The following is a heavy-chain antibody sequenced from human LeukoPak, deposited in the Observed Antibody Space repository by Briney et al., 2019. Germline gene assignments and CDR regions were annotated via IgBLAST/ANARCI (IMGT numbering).Heavy chain of an antibody. J-gene: IGHJ4*02. Sequence: SETLSLTCTVSGYSISSGYYWGWIRQPPGKGLEWIGSIYHSGSTYYNPSLKSRVTISVDTSKNQFSLKLSSVTAAGTAVYYCASPALDIAAAGTSDYWGQGTLVTVSS. CDR1: GYSISSGYY. D-gene: IGHD6-13*01. V-gene: IGHV4-38-2*02. CDR2: IYHSGST. CDR3: ASPALDIAAAGTSDY.